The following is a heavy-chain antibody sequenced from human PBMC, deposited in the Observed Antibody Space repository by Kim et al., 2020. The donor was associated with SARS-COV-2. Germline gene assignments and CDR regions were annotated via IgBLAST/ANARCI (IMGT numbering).Heavy chain of an antibody. Sequence: GGSLRLSCAASGFTFSSYAMHWVRQAPGKGLEYVSAISSNGGSTYYANSVKGRFTISRDNSKNTLYLQMGSLRAEDMAVYYCARDYDSSGYYGGVDYWGQGTLVTVSS. V-gene: IGHV3-64*01. D-gene: IGHD3-22*01. CDR3: ARDYDSSGYYGGVDY. J-gene: IGHJ4*02. CDR2: ISSNGGST. CDR1: GFTFSSYA.